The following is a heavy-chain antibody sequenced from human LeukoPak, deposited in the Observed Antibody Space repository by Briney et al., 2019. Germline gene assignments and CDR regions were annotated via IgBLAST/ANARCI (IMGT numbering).Heavy chain of an antibody. Sequence: GGSLRLSCAASGFTFSDAWMSWVRQAPGKGLEWVGRIKSKIDGGTTDYAAPVKGRFTISRDDSKSTLYLQMNSLKTEDTAVYYCTTVIAVAGYGMDVWGQGTTATVSS. J-gene: IGHJ6*02. CDR3: TTVIAVAGYGMDV. D-gene: IGHD6-19*01. CDR1: GFTFSDAW. CDR2: IKSKIDGGTT. V-gene: IGHV3-15*01.